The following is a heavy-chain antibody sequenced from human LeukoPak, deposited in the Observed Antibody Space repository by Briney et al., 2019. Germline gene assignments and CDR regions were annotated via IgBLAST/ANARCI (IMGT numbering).Heavy chain of an antibody. CDR3: ALGRNDYGDPYYYYDMDV. Sequence: ASVKVSCKASGYTFTSYGITWVRQAPGQGLEWMGWISPYNGNTNYAQKLQGRATMTTDTSTSTAYMELRSLRSDDTAVYYCALGRNDYGDPYYYYDMDVWGKGTTVTVSS. J-gene: IGHJ6*04. CDR1: GYTFTSYG. CDR2: ISPYNGNT. D-gene: IGHD4-17*01. V-gene: IGHV1-18*04.